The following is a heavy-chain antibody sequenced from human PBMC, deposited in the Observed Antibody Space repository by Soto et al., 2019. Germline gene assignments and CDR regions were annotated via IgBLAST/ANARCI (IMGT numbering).Heavy chain of an antibody. J-gene: IGHJ4*02. D-gene: IGHD3-9*01. CDR2: IYDSGSP. Sequence: PSETLSLTCTISGGSISVYYWSWIRQSPGQGLEWIGYIYDSGSPYYNPSLKTRVTISADTSKSQISLKLTSATAADTAVYFCARGVGSSPPRYWGRGTLVTVSS. CDR3: ARGVGSSPPRY. V-gene: IGHV4-59*01. CDR1: GGSISVYY.